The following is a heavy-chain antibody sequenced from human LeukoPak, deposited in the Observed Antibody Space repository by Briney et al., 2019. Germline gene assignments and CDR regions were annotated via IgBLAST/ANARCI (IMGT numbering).Heavy chain of an antibody. CDR1: GFTFTSSA. CDR2: IVVRSGNT. J-gene: IGHJ3*02. V-gene: IGHV1-58*02. D-gene: IGHD3-22*01. CDR3: AADSAPDTSGYYYDAFDI. Sequence: ASVKVSCKDSGFTFTSSAMQWVRQARGQRLEWIGWIVVRSGNTNYAQKFQERVTVTRDMSTSTAYMELSSLISDDTAVYYCAADSAPDTSGYYYDAFDIWGQGTMVTVSS.